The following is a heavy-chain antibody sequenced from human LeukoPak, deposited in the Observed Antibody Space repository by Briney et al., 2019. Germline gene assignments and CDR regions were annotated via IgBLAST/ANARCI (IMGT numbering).Heavy chain of an antibody. Sequence: GRSLRLSCAASGFTFSSYGMHWVRQAPGRGLEWVAVISYDGSNNYYADSVKGRFTISRDNSKNTLYLQMNSLRAEDTAVYYCAKEGIDSGSNWFDPWGQGTLVTVSS. CDR1: GFTFSSYG. J-gene: IGHJ5*02. V-gene: IGHV3-30*18. D-gene: IGHD6-6*01. CDR2: ISYDGSNN. CDR3: AKEGIDSGSNWFDP.